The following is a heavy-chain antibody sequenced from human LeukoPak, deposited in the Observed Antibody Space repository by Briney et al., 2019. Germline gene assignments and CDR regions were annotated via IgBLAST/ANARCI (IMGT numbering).Heavy chain of an antibody. J-gene: IGHJ4*02. CDR1: GFTFSNYW. CDR3: AREDQPRGTFDY. V-gene: IGHV3-7*05. Sequence: GGSLRLSCAASGFTFSNYWMTWVRQAPGKGLEWVANIKQDGSEKYHVDSVEGRFTISRDNAKNSLYLQMNSLRAEDTALYYCAREDQPRGTFDYWGQGILVTVSS. CDR2: IKQDGSEK. D-gene: IGHD2-15*01.